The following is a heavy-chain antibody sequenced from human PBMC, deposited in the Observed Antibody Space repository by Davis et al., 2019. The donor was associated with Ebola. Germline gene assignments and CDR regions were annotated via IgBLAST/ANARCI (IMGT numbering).Heavy chain of an antibody. J-gene: IGHJ3*02. Sequence: SETLSLTCTVSGGSISSSYWSWIRQPPGKGLEWIGYIYYSGSTYYNPSLKGRVTIPVDTSKNQFSLKLSSVTAADTAVYYCASSEPIGYYYNSSGFDIWGQGTMVTVSS. D-gene: IGHD3-22*01. CDR1: GGSISSSY. CDR3: ASSEPIGYYYNSSGFDI. V-gene: IGHV4-59*06. CDR2: IYYSGST.